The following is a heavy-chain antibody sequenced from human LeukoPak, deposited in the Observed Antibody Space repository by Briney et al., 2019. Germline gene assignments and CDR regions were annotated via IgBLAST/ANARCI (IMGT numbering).Heavy chain of an antibody. CDR3: VREKRGPGNFDKYYGMDV. J-gene: IGHJ6*02. CDR2: INWDGTVK. V-gene: IGHV3-9*01. CDR1: GFIFNNYA. Sequence: GGSLRLSCTTSGFIFNNYAMHWVRQPPGKGLEWVSNINWDGTVKAYADSLKGRFTISRDNAKNSLYLQMNGLTPEDTALYYCVREKRGPGNFDKYYGMDVWGQGTTITVSS. D-gene: IGHD4-4*01.